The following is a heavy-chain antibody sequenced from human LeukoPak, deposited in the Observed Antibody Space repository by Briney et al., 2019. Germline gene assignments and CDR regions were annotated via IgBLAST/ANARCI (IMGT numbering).Heavy chain of an antibody. J-gene: IGHJ3*02. CDR1: GFTFSSYA. CDR2: ISYDGSNK. CDR3: AKDRRGRYSGRYDGAFDI. V-gene: IGHV3-30-3*01. Sequence: GGSLRLSCAASGFTFSSYAMHWVRQAPGKGLEWVAVISYDGSNKYYADSVKGRFTISRDNSKNTLYLQMNSLRAEDTAVYYCAKDRRGRYSGRYDGAFDIWGQGTMVTVSS. D-gene: IGHD1-26*01.